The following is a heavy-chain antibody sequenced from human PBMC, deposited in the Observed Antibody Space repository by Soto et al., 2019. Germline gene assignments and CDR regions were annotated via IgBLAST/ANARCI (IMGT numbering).Heavy chain of an antibody. CDR1: GFTFSRYW. J-gene: IGHJ3*02. Sequence: PGGTLRLSCAASGFTFSRYWMHWVRQAPGKGLVWVSHINSDGSSTSYADSVKGRFTISRDNAKNTLYLQMNSLRAEDTAVYYCSRDRYCSSTSCYADAFDIWGQGTMVTVSS. V-gene: IGHV3-74*01. CDR3: SRDRYCSSTSCYADAFDI. D-gene: IGHD2-2*01. CDR2: INSDGSST.